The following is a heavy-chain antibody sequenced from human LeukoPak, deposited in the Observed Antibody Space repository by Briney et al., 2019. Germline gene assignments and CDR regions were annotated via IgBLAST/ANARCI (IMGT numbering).Heavy chain of an antibody. Sequence: TSETLSLTCSVSGGSISNYYWSWIRQPPGKGLEWIGYIYYSGSTNYNPSLKSRVTISVDTSKNQFSLKLSSVTAADTAVYYCTRGSIAYYYMDVWGKGTTVTISS. D-gene: IGHD3-22*01. CDR1: GGSISNYY. CDR3: TRGSIAYYYMDV. CDR2: IYYSGST. V-gene: IGHV4-59*01. J-gene: IGHJ6*03.